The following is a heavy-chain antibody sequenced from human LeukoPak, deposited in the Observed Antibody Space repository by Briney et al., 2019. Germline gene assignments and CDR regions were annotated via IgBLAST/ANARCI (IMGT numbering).Heavy chain of an antibody. CDR2: FDPEDGET. D-gene: IGHD3-22*01. Sequence: ASVKVSCKVSGYTLTELSMHWVRQAPGKGLEWMGGFDPEDGETIYAQKFQGRVTMTEDTSTDTAYMEPSSLRSEDTAVYYCATGHYDSSGYPNYWGQGTLVTVSS. J-gene: IGHJ4*02. CDR3: ATGHYDSSGYPNY. V-gene: IGHV1-24*01. CDR1: GYTLTELS.